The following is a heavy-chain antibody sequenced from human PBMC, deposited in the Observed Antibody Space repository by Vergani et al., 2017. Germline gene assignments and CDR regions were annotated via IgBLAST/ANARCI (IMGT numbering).Heavy chain of an antibody. CDR1: GGSISSGGYY. D-gene: IGHD3-10*01. CDR3: ARASTYYYSSEIYWNKNLSQLFDY. CDR2: IYYSGST. J-gene: IGHJ4*02. V-gene: IGHV4-31*03. Sequence: QVQLQESGPGLVKPSQTLSLTCTVSGGSISSGGYYWSWIRQHPGKGLEWIGYIYYSGSTYYNPSLKSRVTISVDTSKNQFSLKLSSVTAADTAVYYCARASTYYYSSEIYWNKNLSQLFDYWGQGTLVTVSS.